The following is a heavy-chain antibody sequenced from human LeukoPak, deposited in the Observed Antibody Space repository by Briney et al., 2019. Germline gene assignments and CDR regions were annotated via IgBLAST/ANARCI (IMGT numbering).Heavy chain of an antibody. CDR3: ARDRLGIVVVPAAPPDAFDI. CDR1: GFTFSSYS. D-gene: IGHD2-2*03. V-gene: IGHV3-48*01. CDR2: ISSSSSTI. J-gene: IGHJ3*02. Sequence: PGGSLRLSCAASGFTFSSYSMNWVRQAPGKGLEWVSYISSSSSTIYYADSVKGRFTISRDNAKNSLYLQMNSLRAEDTAVYYCARDRLGIVVVPAAPPDAFDIWGQGTMVTVSS.